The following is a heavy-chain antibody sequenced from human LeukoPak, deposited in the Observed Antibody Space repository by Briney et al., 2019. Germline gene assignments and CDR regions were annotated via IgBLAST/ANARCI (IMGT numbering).Heavy chain of an antibody. CDR1: DGSISSSSYY. Sequence: SETLSLTSTVSDGSISSSSYYWGWIRQPPGKGLEWIGTIYYSGSTYYSPSLKSRAAISVDTSKNQFSLKLSSVTAADTAVYYCANYCSSSSCHIRRAFDIWGQGTMVTVSS. D-gene: IGHD2-2*02. CDR2: IYYSGST. V-gene: IGHV4-39*01. CDR3: ANYCSSSSCHIRRAFDI. J-gene: IGHJ3*02.